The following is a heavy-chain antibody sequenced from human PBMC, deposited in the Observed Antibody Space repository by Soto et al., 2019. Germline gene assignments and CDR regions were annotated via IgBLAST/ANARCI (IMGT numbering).Heavy chain of an antibody. J-gene: IGHJ3*02. D-gene: IGHD2-2*01. V-gene: IGHV3-74*01. CDR2: INSDESTT. CDR1: GFTFSSYW. CDR3: ARAIDYCGSSSCYRAFDI. Sequence: EVQLLESGGGLVQPGGSLRLSCAASGFTFSSYWMHWVRQAPGKGLVWVSRINSDESTTNYADSVKGRFTISRDNAKNTLYLQMNSLRAEDTAVYYCARAIDYCGSSSCYRAFDIWGQGTMVTVSS.